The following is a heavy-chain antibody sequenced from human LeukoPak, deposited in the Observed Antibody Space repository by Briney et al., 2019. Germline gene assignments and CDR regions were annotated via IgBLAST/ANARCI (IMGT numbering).Heavy chain of an antibody. V-gene: IGHV3-30*04. CDR3: ARGEPGTTMGVDF. CDR2: MSSDGSNK. CDR1: GFTFSSCT. Sequence: GGSLRLSCAASGFTFSSCTMHWVRQAPGKGLEWMAIMSSDGSNKYYGDSVKARFTVSRDTSKNTVYLQMNSLRVEDTAVYYCARGEPGTTMGVDFWGQGTLVTVSS. D-gene: IGHD1-1*01. J-gene: IGHJ4*02.